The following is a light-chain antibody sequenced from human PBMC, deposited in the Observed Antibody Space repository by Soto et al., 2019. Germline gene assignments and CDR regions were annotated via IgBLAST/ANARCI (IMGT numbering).Light chain of an antibody. V-gene: IGLV2-14*01. Sequence: QSVLTQPASVSGSPGQSITISCTGTSSDVGGYNYVSWYQQHPAKVPKLMIYHVSNRPSGVSDRFSGSKSGNTASLTFSGLQAEDEGDYYCYSYTTSSTYGFGTGTKVTVL. J-gene: IGLJ1*01. CDR3: YSYTTSSTYG. CDR2: HVS. CDR1: SSDVGGYNY.